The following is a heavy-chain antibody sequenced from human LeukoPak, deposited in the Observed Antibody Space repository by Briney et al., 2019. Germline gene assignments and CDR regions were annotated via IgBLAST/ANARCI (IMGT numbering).Heavy chain of an antibody. CDR2: ISGSGYST. J-gene: IGHJ4*02. CDR1: GFTFSSYA. CDR3: AKAGIYDYVWGSYLVD. Sequence: GGSLRLSCAASGFTFSSYAMSWVRQAPGKGLEWVSSISGSGYSTYYADSVKGRFTISRDNSKNTLYLQMNSLRAEDTAVYYCAKAGIYDYVWGSYLVDWGQGTLVTVSS. V-gene: IGHV3-23*01. D-gene: IGHD3-16*01.